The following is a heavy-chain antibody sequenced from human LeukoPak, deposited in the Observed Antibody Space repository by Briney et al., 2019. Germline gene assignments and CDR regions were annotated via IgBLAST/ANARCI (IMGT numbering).Heavy chain of an antibody. J-gene: IGHJ4*02. CDR1: GYTFTTYG. D-gene: IGHD4-17*01. V-gene: IGHV1-18*01. CDR3: ARTVTTSSYYFDY. Sequence: ASVKLPCKASGYTFTTYGVSWVRQAPGQGLEWMGWISGYDGNTNYAQKLRGRVTMTTDTSTSTAYMDLRSLRSDDTGLYYCARTVTTSSYYFDYWGQGTLVTVSS. CDR2: ISGYDGNT.